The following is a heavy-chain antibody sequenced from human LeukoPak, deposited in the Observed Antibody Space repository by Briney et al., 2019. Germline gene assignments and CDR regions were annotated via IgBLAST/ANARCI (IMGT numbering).Heavy chain of an antibody. Sequence: SETLSLTCTVSGGSISSSTYYWGWIRQPPGRGLEWIASVSYTGSTTYNPSLKSRVTISVDTSKTQFSLKLSSVTAADTAVYYCARSRKYGAVTTYSWFGPWGRGTLVIVSS. CDR2: VSYTGST. D-gene: IGHD4-17*01. CDR3: ARSRKYGAVTTYSWFGP. CDR1: GGSISSSTYY. V-gene: IGHV4-39*01. J-gene: IGHJ5*02.